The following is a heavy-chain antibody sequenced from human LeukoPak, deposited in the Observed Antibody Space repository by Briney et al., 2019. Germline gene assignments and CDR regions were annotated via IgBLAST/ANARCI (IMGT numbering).Heavy chain of an antibody. CDR1: GGSVSSGSYY. V-gene: IGHV4-61*01. D-gene: IGHD3-10*01. J-gene: IGHJ6*04. CDR3: AGGSGSYYYYGMDV. Sequence: SETLSLTCTVSGGSVSSGSYYWSWIRQPPXXXXXXXGYIYYSGSPNYNPSLKSRVTISVDTSKNQFSLKLSSVTAADTAVYYCAGGSGSYYYYGMDVWGKGTTVTVSS. CDR2: IYYSGSP.